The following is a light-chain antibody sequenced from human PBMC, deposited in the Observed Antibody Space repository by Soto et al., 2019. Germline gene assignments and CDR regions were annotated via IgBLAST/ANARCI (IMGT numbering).Light chain of an antibody. CDR3: QQYNSRT. Sequence: DIQMTQSPYTLSASVGCRVDITCRASQSISSWLAWYQQKPGKAPKLLIYDASSLESGVPSRFSGTGSGTEFTLTISSMQPDDFATYYCQQYNSRTFGHGTKVDIK. CDR2: DAS. J-gene: IGKJ1*01. CDR1: QSISSW. V-gene: IGKV1-5*01.